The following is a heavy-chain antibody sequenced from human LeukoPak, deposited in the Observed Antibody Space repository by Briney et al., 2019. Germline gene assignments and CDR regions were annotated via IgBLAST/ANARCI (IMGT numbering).Heavy chain of an antibody. J-gene: IGHJ5*02. V-gene: IGHV3-11*01. CDR1: GFTFSDYH. CDR2: ISSSGSTI. CDR3: ARDMDTAIPWFDP. D-gene: IGHD5-18*01. Sequence: GGSLRLSCAASGFTFSDYHMSWIRQAPGKGLEWVSYISSSGSTIYYADSVKGRFTISRDNAKNSLYLQMNSLRAEDTAVYYCARDMDTAIPWFDPWGQGTLVTVSS.